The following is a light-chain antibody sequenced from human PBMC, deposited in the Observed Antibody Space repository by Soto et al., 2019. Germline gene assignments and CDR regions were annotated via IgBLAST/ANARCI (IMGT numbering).Light chain of an antibody. CDR2: SSY. CDR3: AAWDGSLNGVV. CDR1: SSNIGAGYD. J-gene: IGLJ3*02. Sequence: QSVLTQPPSVSGAPGQRVTISCTGSSSNIGAGYDVHWYQQLPGTAPKLLIYSSYHRPSGVPDRFSGSKSGTSASLAISGLQSGDEADYFCAAWDGSLNGVVFGGGTKLTVL. V-gene: IGLV1-40*01.